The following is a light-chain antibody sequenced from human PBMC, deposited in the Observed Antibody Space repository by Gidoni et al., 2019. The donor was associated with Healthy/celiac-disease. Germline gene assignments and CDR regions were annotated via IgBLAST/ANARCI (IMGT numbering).Light chain of an antibody. V-gene: IGKV3-11*01. CDR2: DAS. Sequence: EIVLTQSPATLSLSPGERATLSCRASQSVSSYLAWYQQKPGQAPRLLIYDASNSATGIPARFSGSGSGTDFTLTISSLEPEDFAVYYCQQRSNWRITFGGGTKVEIK. CDR3: QQRSNWRIT. J-gene: IGKJ4*01. CDR1: QSVSSY.